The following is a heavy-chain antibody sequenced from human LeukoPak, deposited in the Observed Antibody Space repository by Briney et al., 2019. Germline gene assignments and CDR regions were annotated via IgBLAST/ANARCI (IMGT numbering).Heavy chain of an antibody. CDR2: IYHSGST. CDR3: ARGPGYGDYASARSEGYFQH. V-gene: IGHV4-39*07. Sequence: SETLSLTCTVSGGSISSSSYYWGWIRQPPGKGLEWIGSIYHSGSTYYNPSLKSRVTISVDTSKNQFSLKLSSVTAADTAVYYCARGPGYGDYASARSEGYFQHWGQGTLVTVSS. D-gene: IGHD4-17*01. CDR1: GGSISSSSYY. J-gene: IGHJ1*01.